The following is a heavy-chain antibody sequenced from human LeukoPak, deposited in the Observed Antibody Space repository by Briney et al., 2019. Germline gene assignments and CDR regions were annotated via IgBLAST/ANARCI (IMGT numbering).Heavy chain of an antibody. CDR3: ARSLLWFGESYYFDY. CDR2: INPNSGGT. J-gene: IGHJ4*02. CDR1: GYTFTGHY. V-gene: IGHV1-2*02. Sequence: ASVKVSCKASGYTFTGHYMHWVRQAPGQGLEWVGWINPNSGGTNYAQKFQGRVTMTRDTSISTAYMELSRLRSDDTAVYYCARSLLWFGESYYFDYWGQGTLVTVSS. D-gene: IGHD3-10*01.